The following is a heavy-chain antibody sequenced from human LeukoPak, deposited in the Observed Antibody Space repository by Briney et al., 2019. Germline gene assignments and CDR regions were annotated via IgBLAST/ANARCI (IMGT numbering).Heavy chain of an antibody. D-gene: IGHD6-6*01. J-gene: IGHJ4*02. CDR3: ARGESSSKIDY. CDR1: GFTLNNYW. Sequence: PGGSLRLSCAASGFTLNNYWMNWVRQAPGKGLEWVANIWEDGSQKYYVDSVKGRFTISRDNAKNSLYLQMNSLRAEDTAVYYCARGESSSKIDYWGQGTLVTVSS. V-gene: IGHV3-7*01. CDR2: IWEDGSQK.